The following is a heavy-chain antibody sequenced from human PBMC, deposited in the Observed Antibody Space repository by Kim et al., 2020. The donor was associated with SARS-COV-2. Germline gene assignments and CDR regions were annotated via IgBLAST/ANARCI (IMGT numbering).Heavy chain of an antibody. CDR2: IYPGDSDT. CDR1: GYSFTSYW. CDR3: ARLDYYDSSGYPQPHFDY. D-gene: IGHD3-22*01. Sequence: GESLKISCKGSGYSFTSYWIGWVRQMPGKGLEWMGIIYPGDSDTRYSPSFQGQVTISADKSISTAYLQWSSLKASDTAMYYCARLDYYDSSGYPQPHFDYWGQGTLVTVSS. V-gene: IGHV5-51*01. J-gene: IGHJ4*02.